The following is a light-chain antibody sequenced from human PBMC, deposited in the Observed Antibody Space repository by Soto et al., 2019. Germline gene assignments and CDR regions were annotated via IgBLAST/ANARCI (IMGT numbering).Light chain of an antibody. Sequence: IQFTQSPSSLSASVGDRVTITCRASQDIRSDLVWYQQKPGKAPELLIYDASSLESGVPSRFSGSGSGTDFTLTISSLQPEDFATYYCQQSYSTPITFGQGTRLEIK. CDR3: QQSYSTPIT. V-gene: IGKV1-39*01. CDR2: DAS. CDR1: QDIRSD. J-gene: IGKJ5*01.